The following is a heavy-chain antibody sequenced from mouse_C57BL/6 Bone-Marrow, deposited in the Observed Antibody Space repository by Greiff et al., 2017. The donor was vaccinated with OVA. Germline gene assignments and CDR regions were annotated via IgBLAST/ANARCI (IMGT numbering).Heavy chain of an antibody. CDR1: GYSITSGYY. V-gene: IGHV3-6*01. CDR3: ARAGTRRDFDY. CDR2: ISYDGSN. Sequence: EVQLVESGPGLVKPSQSLSLTCSVTGYSITSGYYWNWIRQFPGNKLEWMGYISYDGSNNYNPSLKNRISITRDTSKNQFFLKLNSVTTEDTATYYCARAGTRRDFDYWGQGTTLTVSS. D-gene: IGHD4-1*01. J-gene: IGHJ2*01.